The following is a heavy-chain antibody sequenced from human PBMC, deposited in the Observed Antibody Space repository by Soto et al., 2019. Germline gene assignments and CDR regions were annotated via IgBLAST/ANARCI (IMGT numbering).Heavy chain of an antibody. J-gene: IGHJ4*02. V-gene: IGHV3-48*02. Sequence: GGSLRLSCAASGFTFSSYSMNWVRQAPGKGLEWVSYISSSSSTIYYADSVKGRFTISRDNAKNSLYLQMNSLRDEDTAVYYCARDEARGWTGGIDYWGQGTLVTVSS. CDR3: ARDEARGWTGGIDY. CDR2: ISSSSSTI. CDR1: GFTFSSYS. D-gene: IGHD6-19*01.